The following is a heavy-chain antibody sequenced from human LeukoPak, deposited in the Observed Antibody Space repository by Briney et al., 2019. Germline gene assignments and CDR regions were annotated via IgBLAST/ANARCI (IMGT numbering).Heavy chain of an antibody. CDR1: GFTFGDYA. Sequence: GGSLRLSCTASGFTFGDYAMSWVRQAPGKGLEWVGFIRSKAYGGTTEYAASVKGRFTTSRDDSKSIAYLQTNSLKTEDTAVYYCTRDSGSYQDDAFDIWGQGTMVTVSS. CDR3: TRDSGSYQDDAFDI. CDR2: IRSKAYGGTT. V-gene: IGHV3-49*04. D-gene: IGHD1-26*01. J-gene: IGHJ3*02.